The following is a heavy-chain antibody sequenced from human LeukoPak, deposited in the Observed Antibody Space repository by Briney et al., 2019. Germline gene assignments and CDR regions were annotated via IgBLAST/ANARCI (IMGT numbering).Heavy chain of an antibody. V-gene: IGHV1-8*02. J-gene: IGHJ4*02. D-gene: IGHD1-26*01. CDR1: GYTFTSYG. CDR3: ARGGRYSGSYLGY. CDR2: MNPNSGNT. Sequence: ASVKVSCKASGYTFTSYGISWVRQATGQGLEWMGWMNPNSGNTGYAQKFQGRVTMTRNTSISTAYMELSSLRSEDTAVYYCARGGRYSGSYLGYWGQGTLVTVSS.